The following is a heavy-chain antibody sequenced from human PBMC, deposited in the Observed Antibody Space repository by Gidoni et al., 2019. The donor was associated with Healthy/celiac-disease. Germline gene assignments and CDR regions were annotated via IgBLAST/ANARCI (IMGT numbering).Heavy chain of an antibody. CDR2: INPSGGST. D-gene: IGHD3-10*01. Sequence: QVPLVQSGAEVKKPGASVKVSCKASGYTFTSYYMHWVRPPPGQGLGWMGIINPSGGSTSYAQKFQGRVTMTRDTSTSTVYRELSSLRSEDTAVYYCARGDYGGAPMDVWGQGTTVTVSS. CDR1: GYTFTSYY. J-gene: IGHJ6*02. V-gene: IGHV1-46*01. CDR3: ARGDYGGAPMDV.